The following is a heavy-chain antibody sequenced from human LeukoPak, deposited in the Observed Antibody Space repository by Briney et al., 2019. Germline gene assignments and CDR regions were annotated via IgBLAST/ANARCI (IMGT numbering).Heavy chain of an antibody. V-gene: IGHV1-8*03. CDR2: MNPNSGNT. Sequence: SVKVSCKASGYTFTSYDINWVRQATGQGLEWMGWMNPNSGNTGYAQKFQGRVTITRNTSISTAYMELSSLRSEDTAVYYCARVSWNYYYYYYYMDVWGKGTTVTVSS. CDR1: GYTFTSYD. J-gene: IGHJ6*03. D-gene: IGHD1-7*01. CDR3: ARVSWNYYYYYYYMDV.